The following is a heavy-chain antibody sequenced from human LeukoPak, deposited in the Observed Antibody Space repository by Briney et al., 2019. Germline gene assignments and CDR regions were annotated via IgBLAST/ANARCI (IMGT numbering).Heavy chain of an antibody. CDR3: ARQQYYYDSSGYYPPDY. CDR2: IYSGGST. CDR1: GFTVSSNY. J-gene: IGHJ4*02. D-gene: IGHD3-22*01. Sequence: GGSLRLSCAASGFTVSSNYMSWVRQAPGKGLEWGSVIYSGGSTYYADSVKGRFTISRDNSKNTLYLQMNSLRAEDTAVYYCARQQYYYDSSGYYPPDYWGQGTLVTVSS. V-gene: IGHV3-53*01.